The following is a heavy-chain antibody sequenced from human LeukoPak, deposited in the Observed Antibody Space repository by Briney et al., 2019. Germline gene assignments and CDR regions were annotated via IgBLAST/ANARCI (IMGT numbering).Heavy chain of an antibody. CDR2: TYYRSKWYT. CDR1: GDSVSNNNAA. J-gene: IGHJ4*02. CDR3: ARGNSGVAVARFDY. Sequence: SQTLSLTCAISGDSVSNNNAAWNWIRQSPSRGPEWLGRTYYRSKWYTDSAVSVNSRITINPDTSKNQFSLQLTSVTPEDSAVYYCARGNSGVAVARFDYWGQGTLVTVSS. V-gene: IGHV6-1*01. D-gene: IGHD6-19*01.